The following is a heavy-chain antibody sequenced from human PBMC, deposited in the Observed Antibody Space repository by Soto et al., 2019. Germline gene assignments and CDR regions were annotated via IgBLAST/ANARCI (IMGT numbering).Heavy chain of an antibody. CDR2: IYPGDSDT. Sequence: GESLKISCKGSGYSFTSYWIGWVRQMPGKGLEWMGIIYPGDSDTRYSPSFQGQVTISADKSISTAYLQWSSLKASDTAMYYCARYGCSSTSFYPEYSGMDVWGQGITVPVSS. CDR1: GYSFTSYW. J-gene: IGHJ6*02. D-gene: IGHD2-2*01. V-gene: IGHV5-51*01. CDR3: ARYGCSSTSFYPEYSGMDV.